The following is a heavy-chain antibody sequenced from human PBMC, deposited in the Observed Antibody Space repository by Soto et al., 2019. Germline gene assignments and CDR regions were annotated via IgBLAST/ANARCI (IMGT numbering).Heavy chain of an antibody. Sequence: QPGGSLRLSCAASGFTFSSYAMHWVRQAPGKGLEWVAVISYDGSNKYYADSVKGRFTISRGNSKNTLYLQMNSLRAEDTAVYYCAREQYSSSQHNWFDPWGQGTLVTVSS. CDR1: GFTFSSYA. CDR2: ISYDGSNK. J-gene: IGHJ5*02. CDR3: AREQYSSSQHNWFDP. D-gene: IGHD6-13*01. V-gene: IGHV3-30-3*01.